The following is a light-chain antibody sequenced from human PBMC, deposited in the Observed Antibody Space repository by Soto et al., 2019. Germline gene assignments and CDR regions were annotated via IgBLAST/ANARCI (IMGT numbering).Light chain of an antibody. CDR2: TNH. J-gene: IGLJ2*01. CDR3: AACDDSLNAVV. V-gene: IGLV1-44*01. CDR1: ASNLGGNP. Sequence: QSALTQPPSVSGTPGQKVSISCSGSASNLGGNPVNWYQHLPGAAPKLLIYTNHQRPSGVPDRFSGSKSGTSAPLAISGLRSEDEADFYCAACDDSLNAVVFGGGTKLTVL.